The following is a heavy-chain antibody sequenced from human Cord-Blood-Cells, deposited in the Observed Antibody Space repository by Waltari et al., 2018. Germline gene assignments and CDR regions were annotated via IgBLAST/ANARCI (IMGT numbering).Heavy chain of an antibody. CDR2: INHSGST. D-gene: IGHD6-13*01. V-gene: IGHV4-34*01. Sequence: QVQLQQWGAGLLKPSETLSLTCAVYGGSFSGYYWSWIRQPPGKGLEWIGEINHSGSTNYNPYLKSRVTISVDTSKNQFSLKLSSVTAADTAVYYCATGSSWPKKGFDYWGQGTLVTVSS. CDR1: GGSFSGYY. CDR3: ATGSSWPKKGFDY. J-gene: IGHJ4*02.